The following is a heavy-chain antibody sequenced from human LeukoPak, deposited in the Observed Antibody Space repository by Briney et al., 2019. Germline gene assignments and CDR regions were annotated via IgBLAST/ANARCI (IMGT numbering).Heavy chain of an antibody. CDR3: ASAARVRGYDFDC. Sequence: GGSLRLSCAASGFTFSSYWMHWVRQAPGKGLVWVSRINSDGSSITYADSVKGRFTISRDNAKNTLYLQMNSLRVEDTAVYYCASAARVRGYDFDCWGQGTLATVSS. J-gene: IGHJ4*02. V-gene: IGHV3-74*03. CDR1: GFTFSSYW. CDR2: INSDGSSI. D-gene: IGHD5-12*01.